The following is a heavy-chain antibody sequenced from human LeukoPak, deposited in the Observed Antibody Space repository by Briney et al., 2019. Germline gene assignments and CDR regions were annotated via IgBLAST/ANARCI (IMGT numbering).Heavy chain of an antibody. V-gene: IGHV3-30*14. J-gene: IGHJ3*02. D-gene: IGHD3-22*01. CDR1: GFAFSTYA. CDR3: ARAGSNKTYYYDSSGFGFDI. CDR2: ISYDGSNK. Sequence: GGSLRLSCAASGFAFSTYAMHWVRQAPGKGLEWVAVISYDGSNKYYADSVKGRFTISRDNAKNSLYLQMNSLRAGDTAVYYCARAGSNKTYYYDSSGFGFDIWGQGTMVTVSS.